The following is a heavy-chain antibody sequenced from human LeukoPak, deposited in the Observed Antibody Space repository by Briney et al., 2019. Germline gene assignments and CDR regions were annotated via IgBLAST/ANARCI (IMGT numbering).Heavy chain of an antibody. CDR3: ARHFGDAYRRSFDF. Sequence: SPTLVHTRTVPGGSISRKYWSSIRQLPGKELEWIAYVYYTGSTNYNPSLKSRVTISVDTSKNQFSLKLSSVTAADTAVYYCARHFGDAYRRSFDFWGQGTLVTVSS. D-gene: IGHD5-24*01. CDR2: VYYTGST. V-gene: IGHV4-59*08. J-gene: IGHJ4*02. CDR1: GGSISRKY.